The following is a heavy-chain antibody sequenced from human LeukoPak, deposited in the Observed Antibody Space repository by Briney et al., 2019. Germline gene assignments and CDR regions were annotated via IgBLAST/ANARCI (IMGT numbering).Heavy chain of an antibody. V-gene: IGHV4-39*01. Sequence: SETLSLTCTVSGVSMSSSPYYWGWIRQPPGKGLEWIGTIYDSGNTDYSPSLRSRLTISVDTSRNQFSLKLSSVTAADTAVYYCARHDCDSSRCSVNWFDPWGQGTLVTVSS. D-gene: IGHD2/OR15-2a*01. CDR2: IYDSGNT. J-gene: IGHJ5*02. CDR3: ARHDCDSSRCSVNWFDP. CDR1: GVSMSSSPYY.